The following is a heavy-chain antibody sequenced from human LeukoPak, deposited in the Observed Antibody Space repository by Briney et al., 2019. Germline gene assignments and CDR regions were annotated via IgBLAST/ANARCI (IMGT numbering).Heavy chain of an antibody. Sequence: SVKVSCKASGGTFSSYAISWVRQAPGKGLEWMGEIIPIFGTANYPQKFRGRVTITTDESTGTAYMELSSLRSEDTAVYYCSRGGTGYCSNGECYTRFDPWGQGTLVTVSS. CDR2: IIPIFGTA. V-gene: IGHV1-69*05. D-gene: IGHD2-8*01. CDR1: GGTFSSYA. J-gene: IGHJ5*02. CDR3: SRGGTGYCSNGECYTRFDP.